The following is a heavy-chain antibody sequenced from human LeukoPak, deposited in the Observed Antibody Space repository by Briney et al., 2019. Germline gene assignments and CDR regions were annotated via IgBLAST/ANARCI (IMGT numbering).Heavy chain of an antibody. J-gene: IGHJ5*02. CDR1: GGSISSSSYY. V-gene: IGHV4-39*01. CDR3: ARGKFSSSSWGVRTNWFDP. D-gene: IGHD6-13*01. Sequence: PSQTLSLICTVSGGSISSSSYYWGWIRQPPGKGLEWIGSIYYSGSTYYNPSLKSRVTISVDTSKNQFSLKLSAVTAADTAVYYCARGKFSSSSWGVRTNWFDPWGQGTLVTVSS. CDR2: IYYSGST.